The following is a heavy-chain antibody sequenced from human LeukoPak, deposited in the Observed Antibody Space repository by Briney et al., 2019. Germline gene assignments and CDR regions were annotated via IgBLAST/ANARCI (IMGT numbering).Heavy chain of an antibody. D-gene: IGHD2/OR15-2a*01. CDR3: AKVVLLLTSSDAFDF. CDR1: VGSFSGYY. CDR2: INHSGST. Sequence: PSETLSLTCAVYVGSFSGYYWSWIRQPPGKGLEWIGEINHSGSTNYNPSLKSRVTISVDTSKNQFSLKLSSVTAADTAVYYCAKVVLLLTSSDAFDFWGQGTKVTVSS. V-gene: IGHV4-34*01. J-gene: IGHJ3*01.